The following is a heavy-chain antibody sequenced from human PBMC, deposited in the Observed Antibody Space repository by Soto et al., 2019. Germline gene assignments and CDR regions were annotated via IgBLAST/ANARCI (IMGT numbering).Heavy chain of an antibody. Sequence: EVQLVESGGGLIQPGGSLRLSCAASGFTVSSNYMSWVRQAPGKGLEWVSVIYSGGSTYYADSVKGRFTISRDNSKNTLYLQMNSLGAEDTAVYYCASRGRGSYFDAFDIWGQGTMVTVSS. CDR2: IYSGGST. CDR1: GFTVSSNY. CDR3: ASRGRGSYFDAFDI. J-gene: IGHJ3*02. D-gene: IGHD1-26*01. V-gene: IGHV3-53*01.